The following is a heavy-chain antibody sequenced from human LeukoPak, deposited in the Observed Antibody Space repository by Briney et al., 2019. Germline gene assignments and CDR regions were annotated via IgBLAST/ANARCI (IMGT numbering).Heavy chain of an antibody. CDR2: ISYDGSNK. CDR3: ARDASGSYDDY. CDR1: GFTFSSYA. D-gene: IGHD1-26*01. Sequence: PGGSLRLSCAASGFTFSSYAMHWVRQAPGKGLEWVAVISYDGSNKYYADSVKGRFTISRDNSKNTLYLQMNSLRAEDTAVYYCARDASGSYDDYWGQGTLVTVSS. V-gene: IGHV3-30-3*01. J-gene: IGHJ4*02.